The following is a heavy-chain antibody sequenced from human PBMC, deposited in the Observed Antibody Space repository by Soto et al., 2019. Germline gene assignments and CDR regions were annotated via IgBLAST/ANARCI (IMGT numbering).Heavy chain of an antibody. J-gene: IGHJ4*02. CDR1: GFTFSNYA. Sequence: QVQLVESGGGVVQPGRSLRLSCAASGFTFSNYAMHWVRQAPGKGLDWVAVISYDGSNEFYADSVKGRFKISRDNSNDTRYLELNSLRAEDAGVYYCAGVRTMGMGMIFLHYCGQGTLVTVSS. V-gene: IGHV3-30-3*01. D-gene: IGHD3-9*01. CDR3: AGVRTMGMGMIFLHY. CDR2: ISYDGSNE.